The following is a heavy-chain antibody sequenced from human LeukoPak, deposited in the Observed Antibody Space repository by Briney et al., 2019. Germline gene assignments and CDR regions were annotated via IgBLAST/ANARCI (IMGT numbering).Heavy chain of an antibody. J-gene: IGHJ4*02. V-gene: IGHV1-2*02. CDR1: GYTFTGYY. CDR3: ARGKIAVARYYFDY. D-gene: IGHD6-19*01. CDR2: INPNSGGT. Sequence: ASVKVSCKASGYTFTGYYMHWVRQAPGQGLEWMGWINPNSGGTNYAQKFQGRVTMTRDTSISTAYMELSRLRSDDTAVYYCARGKIAVARYYFDYWGQGTLVTVSS.